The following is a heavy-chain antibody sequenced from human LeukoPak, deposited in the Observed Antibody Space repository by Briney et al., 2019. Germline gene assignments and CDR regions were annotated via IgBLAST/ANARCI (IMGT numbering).Heavy chain of an antibody. CDR2: INHSGST. CDR1: GGSFSGYY. D-gene: IGHD3-16*01. CDR3: AGGPVSSRRN. V-gene: IGHV4-34*01. J-gene: IGHJ4*02. Sequence: SETLSLTCAVYGGSFSGYYWSWIRQPPGKGLEWIGEINHSGSTNYNPSLKSRVTISVDTSKNQFSLKLSSVTAADTAVYYCAGGPVSSRRNWGQGTLVTVSS.